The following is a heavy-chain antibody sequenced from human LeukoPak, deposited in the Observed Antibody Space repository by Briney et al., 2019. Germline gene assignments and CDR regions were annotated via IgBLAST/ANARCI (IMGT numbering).Heavy chain of an antibody. CDR1: GFTFDDYG. Sequence: SGGSLRLSCAASGFTFDDYGMSWVRQAPGKGLEWVSGINWNGGSTGYAGSVEGRFTISRDNAKNSLYLQMNSLRAEDTALYYCARTXGSYYPXCFDYWGQGTLVTVSS. CDR2: INWNGGST. J-gene: IGHJ4*02. D-gene: IGHD1-26*01. V-gene: IGHV3-20*04. CDR3: ARTXGSYYPXCFDY.